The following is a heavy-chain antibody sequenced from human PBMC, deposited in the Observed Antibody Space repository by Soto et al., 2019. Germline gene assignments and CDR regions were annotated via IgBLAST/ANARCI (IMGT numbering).Heavy chain of an antibody. D-gene: IGHD3-3*01. V-gene: IGHV1-58*02. CDR1: GFTFTSSA. CDR2: IVVGSGNT. J-gene: IGHJ6*03. CDR3: AFVLRMQSLYYMDV. Sequence: SGKVSCKASGFTFTSSAMQWVRQARGQRLEWIGWIVVGSGNTNYAQKFQERVTITRDMSTSTAYMELSSLRSEDTAVYYCAFVLRMQSLYYMDVWCKGNTVTVS.